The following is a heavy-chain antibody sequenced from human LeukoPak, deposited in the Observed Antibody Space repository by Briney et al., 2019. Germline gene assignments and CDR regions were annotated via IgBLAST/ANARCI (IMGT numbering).Heavy chain of an antibody. V-gene: IGHV4-59*01. D-gene: IGHD2-15*01. J-gene: IGHJ6*02. CDR1: GGSISSYY. Sequence: SETLSLTCTVSGGSISSYYWSWIRQPPGKGLEWIGYIYYSGSTNYNPSLKSRVTISVDTSKNQFPLKLSSVTAADTAVYYCARERVDYYYYYGMDVWGQGTTVTVSS. CDR2: IYYSGST. CDR3: ARERVDYYYYYGMDV.